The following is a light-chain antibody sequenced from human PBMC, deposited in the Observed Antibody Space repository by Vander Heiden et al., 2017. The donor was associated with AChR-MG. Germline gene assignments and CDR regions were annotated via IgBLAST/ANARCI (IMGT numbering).Light chain of an antibody. J-gene: IGLJ2*01. CDR2: DVS. CDR3: SSYTSSSTGV. Sequence: QSALTQPASVSGSPGQSITISCTGTSSDVGGYNYVSWYQQHPGKAPKLMIYDVSKRPSGVSNRFSGSKSGNTASLTISGLQAEDEADYYCSSYTSSSTGVFGGGTKLTVI. CDR1: SSDVGGYNY. V-gene: IGLV2-14*01.